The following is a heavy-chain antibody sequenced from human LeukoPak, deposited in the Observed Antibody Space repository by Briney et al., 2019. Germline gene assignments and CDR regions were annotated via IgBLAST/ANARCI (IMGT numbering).Heavy chain of an antibody. J-gene: IGHJ4*02. D-gene: IGHD3-22*01. CDR1: GFTFSSYW. V-gene: IGHV3-74*01. Sequence: GGSLRLSCAAPGFTFSSYWMEWVRQAPGKGLVWVSRIKSDGSSTSYADSVKGRFTISRDNAKNTLYLQMNSLRAEDTAVYYCARRDSSGYSLWGQGTLVTVSS. CDR3: ARRDSSGYSL. CDR2: IKSDGSST.